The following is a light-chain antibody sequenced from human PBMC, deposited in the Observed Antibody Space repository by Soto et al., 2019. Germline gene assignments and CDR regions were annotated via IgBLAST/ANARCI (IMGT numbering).Light chain of an antibody. CDR1: QSISSW. V-gene: IGKV1-5*03. Sequence: DIQMTQSPSTLSASVGDRVTITCRASQSISSWLAWYQQKQGKAPKLLIYKASSLESRVPSRFSGSGSGTKLTLTISSLQPDDFASYYCQQYNSYWTFGQGTKVEIK. CDR2: KAS. J-gene: IGKJ1*01. CDR3: QQYNSYWT.